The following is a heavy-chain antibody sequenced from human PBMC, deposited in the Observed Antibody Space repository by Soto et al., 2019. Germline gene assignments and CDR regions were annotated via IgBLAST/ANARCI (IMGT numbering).Heavy chain of an antibody. D-gene: IGHD5-12*01. CDR3: ARSSESGYDYRLSYFDY. Sequence: GESLKISCKGSGYSVTSYWIGWVRQMPGKGLEWMGIIYPGDSDTRYSPSFQGQVTISADKSISTAYLQWSSLKASDTAMYYCARSSESGYDYRLSYFDYWGQGTLVTVS. J-gene: IGHJ4*02. CDR1: GYSVTSYW. V-gene: IGHV5-51*01. CDR2: IYPGDSDT.